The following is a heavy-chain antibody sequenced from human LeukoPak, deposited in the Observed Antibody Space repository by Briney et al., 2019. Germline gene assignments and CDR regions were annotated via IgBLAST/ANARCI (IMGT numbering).Heavy chain of an antibody. D-gene: IGHD6-13*01. Sequence: GGSLRLSCAASGFTFSSDAMHWVRQAPGKGLEWVSYISGSGRTMSYADSVKGRFTISRDNAKNSLYLQMNSLRVEDTAVYYCARGTAAAGYWFDPWGQGTLVTVSS. J-gene: IGHJ5*02. CDR2: ISGSGRTM. CDR3: ARGTAAAGYWFDP. CDR1: GFTFSSDA. V-gene: IGHV3-48*04.